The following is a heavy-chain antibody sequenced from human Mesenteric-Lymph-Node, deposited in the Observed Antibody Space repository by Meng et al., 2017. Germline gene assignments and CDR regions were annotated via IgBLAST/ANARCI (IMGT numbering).Heavy chain of an antibody. Sequence: GESLKISCAASGFTFSSYGMHWVRQAPGKGLEWVANIKQDGSEKYYVDSVKGRFTISRDNAKNSLYLQMNSLRAEDTAVYYCARDQSIAAAGPPGDAFDIWGQGRMVTVSS. V-gene: IGHV3-7*01. CDR3: ARDQSIAAAGPPGDAFDI. CDR1: GFTFSSYG. J-gene: IGHJ3*02. CDR2: IKQDGSEK. D-gene: IGHD6-13*01.